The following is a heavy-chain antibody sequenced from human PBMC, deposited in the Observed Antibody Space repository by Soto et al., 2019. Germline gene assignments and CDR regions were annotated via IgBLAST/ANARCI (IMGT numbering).Heavy chain of an antibody. Sequence: PSQPLSLSCAISGKSVSSNSASWNWIRQSPSRGLEWLGRTYYRSKWYNDYAVSVKSRITINPDTSKNQFSLQLNSVTPEDTAVYYCARVPWLGDGTFDYWGQGTLVTVSS. CDR1: GKSVSSNSAS. CDR3: ARVPWLGDGTFDY. D-gene: IGHD3-10*01. V-gene: IGHV6-1*01. J-gene: IGHJ4*02. CDR2: TYYRSKWYN.